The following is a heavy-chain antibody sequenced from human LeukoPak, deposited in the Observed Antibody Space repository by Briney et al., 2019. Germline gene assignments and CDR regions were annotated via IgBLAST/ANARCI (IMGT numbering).Heavy chain of an antibody. V-gene: IGHV4-39*01. CDR1: GGSISSSSYY. J-gene: IGHJ5*02. Sequence: SETLSLTCTVSGGSISSSSYYWGWIRQPPGKGLEWIGSIYYSGSTYYNPSLKSRVTISVDTSKNQFSLKLSSVTAADTAVYYCARHQRITIFGVVTTSWFDPWGQGTLVTVSS. D-gene: IGHD3-3*01. CDR2: IYYSGST. CDR3: ARHQRITIFGVVTTSWFDP.